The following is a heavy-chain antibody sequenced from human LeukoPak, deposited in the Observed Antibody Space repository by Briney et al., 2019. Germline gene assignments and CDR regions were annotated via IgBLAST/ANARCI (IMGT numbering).Heavy chain of an antibody. J-gene: IGHJ4*02. D-gene: IGHD4-17*01. Sequence: GGSLRLSCAASGFTFSSYAMSWVRQAPGKGLEWVSVIYSGGSTYYADSVRGRFTISRDNSKNTLYLQMNSLRAEDTAVYYCARGGSYGALYYFDYWGQGTLVTVSS. V-gene: IGHV3-53*01. CDR1: GFTFSSYA. CDR2: IYSGGST. CDR3: ARGGSYGALYYFDY.